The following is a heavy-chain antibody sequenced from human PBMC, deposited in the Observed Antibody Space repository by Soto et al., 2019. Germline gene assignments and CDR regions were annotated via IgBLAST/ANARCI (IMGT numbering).Heavy chain of an antibody. D-gene: IGHD2-8*01. J-gene: IGHJ4*02. CDR3: AQGGVQVFDY. V-gene: IGHV3-23*01. CDR2: ISGSSGST. Sequence: EVQLLESGGGVVQPGGSLRLSCAASGFTFSSYAMRWVRQAPGKGLEWVATISGSSGSTYYADSVKGRFTISRDNSKNTLYLQMQSLRGDDRAVYYCAQGGVQVFDYWGQGTLVTVSS. CDR1: GFTFSSYA.